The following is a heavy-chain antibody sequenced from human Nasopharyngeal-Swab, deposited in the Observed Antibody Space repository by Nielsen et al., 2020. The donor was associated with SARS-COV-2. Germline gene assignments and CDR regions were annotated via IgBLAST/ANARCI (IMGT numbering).Heavy chain of an antibody. D-gene: IGHD3-22*01. V-gene: IGHV3-21*01. CDR1: GFTVSTNY. CDR3: ATAFGVTMISPCNY. J-gene: IGHJ4*02. Sequence: GESLKISCAASGFTVSTNYMSWVRQAPGKGLERVPSISSSSSYIYYADSVKGRFTISRDNAKNSLYLQMNSLRAEDTAVYYCATAFGVTMISPCNYWGQGTLVTVSS. CDR2: ISSSSSYI.